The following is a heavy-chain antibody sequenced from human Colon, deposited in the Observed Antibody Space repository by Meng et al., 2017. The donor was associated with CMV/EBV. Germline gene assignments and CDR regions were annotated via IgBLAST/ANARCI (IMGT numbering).Heavy chain of an antibody. D-gene: IGHD3-10*01. CDR2: IQFDGGTI. J-gene: IGHJ5*01. CDR1: GFTFSAYG. V-gene: IGHV3-30*02. Sequence: GESLKISCAASGFTFSAYGMHWVRQFPGRGLEWVAFIQFDGGTIYYADSVKGRFTISRDDSKNALYLQMSSLTPEDTAVYYCAKDSARGNWFDSWGRGTLVTVSS. CDR3: AKDSARGNWFDS.